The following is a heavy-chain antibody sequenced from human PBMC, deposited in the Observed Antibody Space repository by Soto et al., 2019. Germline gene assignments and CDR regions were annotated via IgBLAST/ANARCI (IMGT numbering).Heavy chain of an antibody. CDR2: MKPSTGDS. CDR3: ARGGPAAGFDL. CDR1: GYTFTTND. Sequence: QVQLVQSGAEVKKPGASVKVSCEASGYTFTTNDIDWVRQASGQGLEWMGWMKPSTGDSGYAQDFQGRITMTRDTATSIADMELSSLRSEDTAVYYCARGGPAAGFDLWGQGTLVTVSS. J-gene: IGHJ4*02. V-gene: IGHV1-8*01. D-gene: IGHD2-2*01.